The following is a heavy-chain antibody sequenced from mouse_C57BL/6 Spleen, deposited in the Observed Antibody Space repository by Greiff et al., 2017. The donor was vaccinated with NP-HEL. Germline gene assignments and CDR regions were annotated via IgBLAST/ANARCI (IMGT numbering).Heavy chain of an antibody. CDR1: GFTFSSYA. CDR2: ISDGGSYT. D-gene: IGHD2-2*01. V-gene: IGHV5-4*01. Sequence: EVKLQESGGGLVKPGGSLKLSCAASGFTFSSYAMSWVRQTPEKRLEWVATISDGGSYTYYPDNVKGRFTISRDNAKNNLYLQMSHLKSEDTAMYYCARESKPYGYDHWGQGTTLTVSS. CDR3: ARESKPYGYDH. J-gene: IGHJ2*01.